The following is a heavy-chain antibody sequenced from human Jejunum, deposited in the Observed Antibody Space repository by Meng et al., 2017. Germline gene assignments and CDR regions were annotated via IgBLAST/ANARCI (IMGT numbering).Heavy chain of an antibody. CDR1: GYSFTGYY. CDR2: INTYSGDT. D-gene: IGHD2-2*01. J-gene: IGHJ4*02. Sequence: QVQLVQSGAEVKKSGALVKVSCKASGYSFTGYYMHWVRQAPGQGLEWLGRINTYSGDTNYAQKFQGRVTMTWDTSISTAYMELSSLSSDDTALYYCASKTDCTSTSCYAYWGQGTLVTVSS. CDR3: ASKTDCTSTSCYAY. V-gene: IGHV1-2*06.